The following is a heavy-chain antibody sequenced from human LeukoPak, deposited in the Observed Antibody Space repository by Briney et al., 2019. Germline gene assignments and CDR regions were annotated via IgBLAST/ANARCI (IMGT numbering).Heavy chain of an antibody. Sequence: GASVKVSCKASGYTFTSYDINWVRQATGQGLEWMGWMNPNSGNTGYAQKFQGRVTMTRNTSISTAYMELSSLRSEDTAVYYCARDLTIAVAGDFVYWGQGTLVTVSS. J-gene: IGHJ4*02. CDR3: ARDLTIAVAGDFVY. D-gene: IGHD6-19*01. V-gene: IGHV1-8*01. CDR1: GYTFTSYD. CDR2: MNPNSGNT.